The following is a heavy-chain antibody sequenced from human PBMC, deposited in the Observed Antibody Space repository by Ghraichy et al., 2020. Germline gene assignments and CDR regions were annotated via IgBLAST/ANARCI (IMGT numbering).Heavy chain of an antibody. Sequence: GSLRLSCAASGFTITSYWMHWVRQAPGKGLVWVSRISSDGNTTTYADSVKGRFTVSRDNAKNTLYLQMSSLGAEDTAVYYCARESKGDRHFDYWGQGTLVTVSS. D-gene: IGHD3-16*01. CDR2: ISSDGNTT. J-gene: IGHJ4*02. CDR3: ARESKGDRHFDY. CDR1: GFTITSYW. V-gene: IGHV3-74*01.